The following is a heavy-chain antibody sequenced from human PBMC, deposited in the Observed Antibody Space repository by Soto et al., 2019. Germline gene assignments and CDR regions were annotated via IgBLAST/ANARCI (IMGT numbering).Heavy chain of an antibody. CDR1: GYSFTNYW. D-gene: IGHD1-1*01. Sequence: PGESLKISCKGSGYSFTNYWIGWVRQMPGKGLEWMGIIYPGDSDTRYSPSFQGQVIISADKSISTAYLQWGSLKASDTAMYYCARQDWNHAVYFDYWGQGTLVTVSS. J-gene: IGHJ4*02. CDR3: ARQDWNHAVYFDY. CDR2: IYPGDSDT. V-gene: IGHV5-51*01.